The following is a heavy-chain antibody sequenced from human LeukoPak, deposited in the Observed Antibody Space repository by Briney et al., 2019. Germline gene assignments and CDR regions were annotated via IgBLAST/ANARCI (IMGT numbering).Heavy chain of an antibody. CDR1: GGSISSSSYY. J-gene: IGHJ6*02. CDR3: ARDPGVLYGMDV. CDR2: IYYSGST. D-gene: IGHD4/OR15-4a*01. V-gene: IGHV4-39*07. Sequence: SETLSLTCTVSGGSISSSSYYWGWIRQPPGKGLEWIGSIYYSGSTYYNPSLKSRVTISVDTSKNQFSLKLSSVTAADTAVYYCARDPGVLYGMDVWGRGTTVTVSS.